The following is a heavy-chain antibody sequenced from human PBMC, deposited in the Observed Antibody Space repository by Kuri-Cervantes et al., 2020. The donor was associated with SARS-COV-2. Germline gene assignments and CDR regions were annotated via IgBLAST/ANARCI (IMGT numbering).Heavy chain of an antibody. CDR2: VNDGGGTT. D-gene: IGHD1-26*01. CDR1: GFTFSNYW. V-gene: IGHV3-23*01. Sequence: GGSLRLSCAASGFTFSNYWMSWVRQAPGKGLEWVSTVNDGGGTTYYADSVKGRFTISRDNSKNTLYLQMNSLRAEDTAVYYCARERSGSYDYWGQGTRGTASS. CDR3: ARERSGSYDY. J-gene: IGHJ4*02.